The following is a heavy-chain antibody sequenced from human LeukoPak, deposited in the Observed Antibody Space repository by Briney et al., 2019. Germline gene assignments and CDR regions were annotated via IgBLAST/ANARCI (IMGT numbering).Heavy chain of an antibody. CDR3: ARGKFGDFED. J-gene: IGHJ6*02. V-gene: IGHV4-59*01. D-gene: IGHD4-17*01. CDR1: GASINSYY. CDR2: VTYSGST. Sequence: SETLSLTCTVSGASINSYYWSWIRQPPGKGLEWIGCVTYSGSTDYNPALKSRVTISEDTSKSQVSLKLSSVTAADTAVYFCARGKFGDFEDWGQGTTVTVSS.